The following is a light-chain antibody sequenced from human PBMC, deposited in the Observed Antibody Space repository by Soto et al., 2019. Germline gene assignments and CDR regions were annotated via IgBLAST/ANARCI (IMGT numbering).Light chain of an antibody. J-gene: IGKJ3*01. CDR2: DAS. CDR1: QSVSNTY. Sequence: EIVLTQSPDTLSLSPGERATLSCRASQSVSNTYLAWYQQKPGQAPRLLIYDASSRATGIPDRFSGSGSGTDFNLTISRLEPEDFAVYYCQQYGRSAGLFTFGPGTKVDIK. V-gene: IGKV3-20*01. CDR3: QQYGRSAGLFT.